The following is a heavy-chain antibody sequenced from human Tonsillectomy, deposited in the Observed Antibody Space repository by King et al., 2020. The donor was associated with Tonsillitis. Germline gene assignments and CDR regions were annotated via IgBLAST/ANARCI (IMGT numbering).Heavy chain of an antibody. D-gene: IGHD3-22*01. CDR3: ARRLGYFDTSAYHFDY. V-gene: IGHV4-34*01. CDR1: GGSFSGYY. J-gene: IGHJ4*02. CDR2: INHVGST. Sequence: VQLQQWGAGLLKPSETLSLTCAVYGGSFSGYYWNWIRQPPGKGLEWIGEINHVGSTNYNPSLKSRVTISVDTSKNQFSLKLNSVTAADTAVYYCARRLGYFDTSAYHFDYWGQGTLVTVSS.